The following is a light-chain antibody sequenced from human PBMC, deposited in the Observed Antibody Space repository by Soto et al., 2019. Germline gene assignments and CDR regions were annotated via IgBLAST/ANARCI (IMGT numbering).Light chain of an antibody. J-gene: IGKJ4*01. CDR2: SAS. CDR1: QAINSS. CDR3: QQYNDWPLT. Sequence: EIVITQSPATLSVSPGERATLSCRAGQAINSSLAWCQHGPFQAPRLLXXSASTRATGVPARVSGSGSETEFTLIIRGLQSEDFALYYCQQYNDWPLTFGGGTKVDIK. V-gene: IGKV3-15*01.